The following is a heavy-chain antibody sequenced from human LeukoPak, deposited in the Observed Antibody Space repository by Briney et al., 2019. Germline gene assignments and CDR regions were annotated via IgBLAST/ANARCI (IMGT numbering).Heavy chain of an antibody. CDR2: ISWNSGSI. CDR3: AKDKTAVAGPNFDY. V-gene: IGHV3-9*01. J-gene: IGHJ4*02. CDR1: GFTFDDYA. D-gene: IGHD6-19*01. Sequence: GGSLRLSCAASGFTFDDYAMRWVRQAPGKCLEWVSGISWNSGSIGYADSVKGRFTISRDNAKNSLYLQMNSLRAEDTALYYCAKDKTAVAGPNFDYWGQGTLVTVSS.